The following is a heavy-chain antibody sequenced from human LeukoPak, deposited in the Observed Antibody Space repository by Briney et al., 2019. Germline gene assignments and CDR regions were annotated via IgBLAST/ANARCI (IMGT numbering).Heavy chain of an antibody. J-gene: IGHJ6*03. CDR2: MNPYNGNT. Sequence: ASVKVSCKASGYTFTSYDINWVRQATGQGLEWMGWMNPYNGNTGYAQKFEGRVIMTRDTSISTAYLELSSLTSEDTAVYYCARAAVNLHPNHYYYMDVWGKGTTGTVSS. CDR3: ARAAVNLHPNHYYYMDV. CDR1: GYTFTSYD. V-gene: IGHV1-8*01.